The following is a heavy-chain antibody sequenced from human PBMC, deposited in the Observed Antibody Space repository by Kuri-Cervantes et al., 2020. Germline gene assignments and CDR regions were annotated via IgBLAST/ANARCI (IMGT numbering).Heavy chain of an antibody. CDR2: IRNKANTYTT. D-gene: IGHD3-22*01. CDR1: GFTFSTYA. V-gene: IGHV3-72*01. CDR3: AKGYYDNSGLAFFDI. J-gene: IGHJ3*02. Sequence: GGSLRLSCAASGFTFSTYAMDWVRQAPGKGLEWVGRIRNKANTYTTEYAASVKGRFIISRDDSKNSLYLQMNSLKTEDTAVYYCAKGYYDNSGLAFFDIWGQGTMVTVSS.